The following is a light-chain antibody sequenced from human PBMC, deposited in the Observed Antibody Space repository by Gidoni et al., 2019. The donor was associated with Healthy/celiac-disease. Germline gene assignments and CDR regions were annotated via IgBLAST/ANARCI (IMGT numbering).Light chain of an antibody. J-gene: IGLJ2*01. CDR3: QAWDSSTAVV. V-gene: IGLV3-1*01. CDR1: KLGDKY. CDR2: QDS. Sequence: SYELTQPHSVSVSPGQTASITCSGDKLGDKYACWYQQKPGPSPVLVIYQDSKRPSGIPDRFSGSNSGNTATLTISGTQAMDEADYYCQAWDSSTAVVFGGGTKLTVL.